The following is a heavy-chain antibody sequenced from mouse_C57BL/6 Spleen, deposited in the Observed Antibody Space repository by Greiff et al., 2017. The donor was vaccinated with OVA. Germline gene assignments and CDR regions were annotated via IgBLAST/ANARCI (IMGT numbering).Heavy chain of an antibody. D-gene: IGHD1-1*01. CDR2: IYPGSGST. V-gene: IGHV1-55*01. J-gene: IGHJ3*01. CDR3: ARSDYYVSSLFAY. CDR1: GYTFTSYW. Sequence: VKLQQPGAELVKPGASVKMSCKASGYTFTSYWITWVKQRPGQGLEWIGDIYPGSGSTNYNEKFKSKATLTVDTSSSTAYMQLSSLTSEDSAVYHCARSDYYVSSLFAYWGQGTLVTVSA.